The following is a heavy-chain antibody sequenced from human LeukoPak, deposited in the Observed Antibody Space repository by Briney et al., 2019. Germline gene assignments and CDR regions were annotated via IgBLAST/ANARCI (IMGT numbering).Heavy chain of an antibody. CDR3: ARDGHRGMIGTPGMDV. V-gene: IGHV4-59*01. CDR2: VSYSGRT. J-gene: IGHJ6*02. D-gene: IGHD3-22*01. Sequence: PSETLSLTCVVSGGSITSSYWNWIRLPPGKGLEWIGHVSYSGRTNYNPSLNGRASISIDTSKTSFSLELSFVTAADTALYYCARDGHRGMIGTPGMDVWGQGTTVTVSS. CDR1: GGSITSSY.